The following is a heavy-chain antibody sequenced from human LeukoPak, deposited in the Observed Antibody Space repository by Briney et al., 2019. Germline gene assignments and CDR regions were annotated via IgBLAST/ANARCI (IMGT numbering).Heavy chain of an antibody. CDR2: IHYDGSNQ. J-gene: IGHJ4*02. D-gene: IGHD3-9*01. CDR3: AKLALTHLYDILTGYYPINPNYYFDY. CDR1: GFTFSSYG. Sequence: GGSLRLSCAASGFTFSSYGMHWVRQAPGKGLECVAFIHYDGSNQYYADSVKSRFTISRDNSKNTLYLQMNSLRAEDTAVYYCAKLALTHLYDILTGYYPINPNYYFDYWGQGTLVTVSS. V-gene: IGHV3-30*02.